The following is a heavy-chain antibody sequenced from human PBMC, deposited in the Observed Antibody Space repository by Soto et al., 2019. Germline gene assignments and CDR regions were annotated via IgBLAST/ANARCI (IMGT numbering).Heavy chain of an antibody. CDR2: IYHSGST. Sequence: SETLSLTCAVSGGSISSGGYSWSWIRQPPGKGLEWIGYIYHSGSTYYNPSLKSRVTISVDRSKNQFSLKLSSVTAADTAVYYCARTVVTAIINWFDPWGKGTLVTVSS. CDR3: ARTVVTAIINWFDP. J-gene: IGHJ5*02. CDR1: GGSISSGGYS. D-gene: IGHD2-21*02. V-gene: IGHV4-30-2*01.